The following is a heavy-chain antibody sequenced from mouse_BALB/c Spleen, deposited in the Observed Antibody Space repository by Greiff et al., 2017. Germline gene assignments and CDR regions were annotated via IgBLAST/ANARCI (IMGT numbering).Heavy chain of an antibody. D-gene: IGHD2-14*01. Sequence: VKLMESGPGLVAPSQSLSITCTVSGFSLTSYDISWIRQPPGKGPEWLGVIWTGGGTNYNSAFMSRLSISKDNSKSQVFLKMNSLQTDDTAIYYCVRDRGSHYRYGAMDYWGQGTSVTVSS. CDR3: VRDRGSHYRYGAMDY. CDR1: GFSLTSYD. J-gene: IGHJ4*01. V-gene: IGHV2-9-2*01. CDR2: IWTGGGT.